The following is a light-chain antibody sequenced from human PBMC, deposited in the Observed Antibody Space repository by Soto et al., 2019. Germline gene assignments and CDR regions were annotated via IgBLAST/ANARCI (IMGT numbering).Light chain of an antibody. J-gene: IGKJ2*01. Sequence: EIVLTQSPGTLSLSPGERAILSCRASQSVGSRYIAWYQQKPGQATRLLIYGASSRATGIPDRFSGGGSGTDFTLTISRLEPEDFAVYYCQQYGGSPPYTFGQGTKLDIK. CDR3: QQYGGSPPYT. V-gene: IGKV3-20*01. CDR2: GAS. CDR1: QSVGSRY.